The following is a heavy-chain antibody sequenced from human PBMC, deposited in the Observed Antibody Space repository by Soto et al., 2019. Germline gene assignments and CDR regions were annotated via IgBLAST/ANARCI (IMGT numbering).Heavy chain of an antibody. V-gene: IGHV3-23*01. CDR2: ISDSDGRT. D-gene: IGHD2-8*01. Sequence: GGSLRLSCAASGFPFSSYAMTWVRQAAGKGLEWVSGISDSDGRTYYADSVKGRFTISRDNSKNTLYLQMNSLGAEDTAVYYCAKDMIYFHYYFDYWGQGTLVTVSS. CDR1: GFPFSSYA. J-gene: IGHJ4*02. CDR3: AKDMIYFHYYFDY.